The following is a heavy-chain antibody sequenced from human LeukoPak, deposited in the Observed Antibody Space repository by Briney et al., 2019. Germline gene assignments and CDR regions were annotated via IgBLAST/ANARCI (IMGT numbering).Heavy chain of an antibody. CDR3: AKDRQTITIFGVVNTPRANFDY. CDR1: GFSFSRYD. Sequence: GGSLRLSCAAPGFSFSRYDIHWVRQAPGKGLEWVAFIRYDGGNKNYADSVKGRFTISRDNFMSTVYLQMNSLRAEDTAVYYCAKDRQTITIFGVVNTPRANFDYWGQGTLVTVSS. V-gene: IGHV3-30*02. J-gene: IGHJ4*02. CDR2: IRYDGGNK. D-gene: IGHD3-3*01.